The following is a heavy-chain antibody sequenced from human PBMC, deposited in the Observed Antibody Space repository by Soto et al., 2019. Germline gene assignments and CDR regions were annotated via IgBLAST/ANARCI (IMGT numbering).Heavy chain of an antibody. V-gene: IGHV4-38-2*01. Sequence: PSETLSLTCAVSGYSISSGFYWGWIRQPPGKGLEWIGSIYHSGSTYYKASLKRRVTISVDTSKNQFSLKMSSVTAADTAVYFCARAGVESIRVCGVVAPYGMDVWGQGTTVTVYS. D-gene: IGHD3-3*01. CDR3: ARAGVESIRVCGVVAPYGMDV. CDR1: GYSISSGFY. CDR2: IYHSGST. J-gene: IGHJ6*02.